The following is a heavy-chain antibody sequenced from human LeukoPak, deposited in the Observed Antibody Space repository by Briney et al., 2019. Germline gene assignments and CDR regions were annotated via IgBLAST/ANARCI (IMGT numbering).Heavy chain of an antibody. D-gene: IGHD6-19*01. V-gene: IGHV1-46*01. Sequence: ASVTVSSKASGDTFSSNYVQWVRQAPGQGLEWMGIIHPSGGSTTYAQKFQGRVTMTRDTSTSTVYMELSSLRSEDTAVYYCARVRFSSGWYIAFDMWGQGTMVTVSS. J-gene: IGHJ3*02. CDR1: GDTFSSNY. CDR3: ARVRFSSGWYIAFDM. CDR2: IHPSGGST.